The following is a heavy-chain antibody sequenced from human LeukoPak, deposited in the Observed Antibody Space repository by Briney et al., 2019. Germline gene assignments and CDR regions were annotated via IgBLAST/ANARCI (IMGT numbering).Heavy chain of an antibody. V-gene: IGHV1-69*13. CDR3: ATDVGTIFGVVIDRYYYYYMDV. Sequence: ASVKVSCKASGGVFTSYAISWVRQAPGQGLEWMGAVIPVFGTLDYAQSFQGRVTFTADESTSTAYMELKNLGSDDTAVYYCATDVGTIFGVVIDRYYYYYMDVWGSGTTVTVSS. J-gene: IGHJ6*03. CDR2: VIPVFGTL. CDR1: GGVFTSYA. D-gene: IGHD3-3*01.